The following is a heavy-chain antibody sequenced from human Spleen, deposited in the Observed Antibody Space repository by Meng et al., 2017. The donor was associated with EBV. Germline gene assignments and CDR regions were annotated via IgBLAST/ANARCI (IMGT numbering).Heavy chain of an antibody. CDR2: IYWDDDK. CDR1: GFSLSTSGVG. Sequence: QITLKESGPTLVKPTQTPTLTCTFSGFSLSTSGVGVGWIRQPPGKALEWLALIYWDDDKRYSPSLKSRLTITKDTSKNQVVLTMTNMDPVDTATYYCAHTGYDYIWGSYRREFDPWGQGTLVTVSS. D-gene: IGHD3-16*02. CDR3: AHTGYDYIWGSYRREFDP. J-gene: IGHJ5*02. V-gene: IGHV2-5*02.